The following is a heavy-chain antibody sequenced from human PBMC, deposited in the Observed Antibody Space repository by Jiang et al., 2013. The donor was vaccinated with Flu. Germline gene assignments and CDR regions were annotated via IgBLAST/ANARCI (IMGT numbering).Heavy chain of an antibody. J-gene: IGHJ4*02. V-gene: IGHV6-1*01. Sequence: QTLSLTCVISGDSVSSNSAAWNWIRQSPSRGLEWLGRTYYRSKWYNDYAVSVKSRITINPDTTKNQFSLQLRSVTLEDTAVYYCTRDGTYIAAYNYWGQGTLVTVSS. CDR2: TYYRSKWYN. CDR1: GDSVSSNSAA. D-gene: IGHD6-13*01. CDR3: TRDGTYIAAYNY.